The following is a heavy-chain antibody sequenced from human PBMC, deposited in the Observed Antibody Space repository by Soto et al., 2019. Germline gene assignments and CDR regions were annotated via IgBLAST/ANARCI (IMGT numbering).Heavy chain of an antibody. V-gene: IGHV3-7*05. J-gene: IGHJ3*02. CDR1: GFTLSAYW. CDR2: INRDGSKK. CDR3: ARDVSPGSSSLYLDAFDI. Sequence: EVQLEESGGDLVQPGGSLRLSCAASGFTLSAYWMTWVRQAPGKGLEWVANINRDGSKKSYLDSERGRFTISRDNVGNSLYLQLDSLRAADTALCYCARDVSPGSSSLYLDAFDIWGQGTMVTVSS. D-gene: IGHD6-13*01.